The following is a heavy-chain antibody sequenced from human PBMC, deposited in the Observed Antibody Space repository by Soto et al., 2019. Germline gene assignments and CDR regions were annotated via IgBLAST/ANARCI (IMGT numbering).Heavy chain of an antibody. CDR2: LGPDGRNT. V-gene: IGHV3-23*01. D-gene: IGHD4-17*01. CDR3: VKQMTTWADSSFDF. CDR1: QFSFSRYA. J-gene: IGHJ4*02. Sequence: EVQLLGSGGGMVQPGESLPLSSVASQFSFSRYAMTAVRQAAGKGLQRVAGLGPDGRNTFYGESVRARFTISRDNSRNSLYLPMSILRAEDTAVYFWVKQMTTWADSSFDFWGQGIQVAVSS.